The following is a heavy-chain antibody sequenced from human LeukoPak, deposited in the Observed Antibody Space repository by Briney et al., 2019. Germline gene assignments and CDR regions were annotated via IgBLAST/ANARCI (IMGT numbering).Heavy chain of an antibody. CDR1: GFTFSSYA. CDR3: VGDYYYYYGMDV. J-gene: IGHJ6*02. Sequence: HPGGSLRLSCAASGFTFSSYAMHWVRQAPGKGLEWVAVISYDGSNKYYADSVKGRFTISRDNSKNTLYLQMNSLRAEDTAVYYCVGDYYYYYGMDVWGQGTTVTVSS. CDR2: ISYDGSNK. V-gene: IGHV3-30*04.